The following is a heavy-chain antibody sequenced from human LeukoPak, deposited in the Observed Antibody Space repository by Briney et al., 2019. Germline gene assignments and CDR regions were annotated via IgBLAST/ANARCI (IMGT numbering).Heavy chain of an antibody. CDR1: GGTFNSYA. CDR3: ASALPGGARHFDY. V-gene: IGHV1-69*04. Sequence: SVKVSCKASGGTFNSYAISWVRLAPGQGLEWMGRIIPIFGIANYAQKFQGRVTITADKSTSTAYMELSSLRSEDTAVYYCASALPGGARHFDYWGQGTLVTVSS. J-gene: IGHJ4*02. D-gene: IGHD3-16*01. CDR2: IIPIFGIA.